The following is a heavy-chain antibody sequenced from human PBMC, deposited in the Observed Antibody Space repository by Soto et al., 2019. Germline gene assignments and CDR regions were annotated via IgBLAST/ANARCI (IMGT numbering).Heavy chain of an antibody. D-gene: IGHD3-16*01. CDR2: INNSGST. CDR3: ARGMGRGDY. CDR1: GVSFSGYY. V-gene: IGHV4-34*01. Sequence: SETLSLTCAVYGVSFSGYYWSWIRQPPGKGLEWIGEINNSGSTNYNPSLKSRVTISVDTSKNQFSLKLSSVTAADTAVYYCARGMGRGDYWGQGTLVTVSS. J-gene: IGHJ4*02.